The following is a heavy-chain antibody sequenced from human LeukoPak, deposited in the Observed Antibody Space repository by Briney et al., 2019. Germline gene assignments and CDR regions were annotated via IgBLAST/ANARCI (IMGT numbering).Heavy chain of an antibody. CDR1: GFTFDAFG. CDR3: ARDWKESHSPYYMDI. CDR2: ISPDGINK. V-gene: IGHV3-33*05. Sequence: GVSLRLSCAASGFTFDAFGMQWVRQAPGKGLEWLAFISPDGINKKYADSLKGRFTISRDNSDETLYLQVDDLRVEDTGVYICARDWKESHSPYYMDIWGRGTTVIVSS. D-gene: IGHD1-1*01. J-gene: IGHJ6*03.